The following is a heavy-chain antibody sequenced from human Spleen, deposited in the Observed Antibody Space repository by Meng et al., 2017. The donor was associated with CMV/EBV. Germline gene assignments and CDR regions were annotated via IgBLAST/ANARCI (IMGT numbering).Heavy chain of an antibody. CDR2: INPSGGST. CDR3: ARDHLVRHDYSKPHFDS. J-gene: IGHJ4*02. V-gene: IGHV1-46*01. CDR1: GGTFSSYA. D-gene: IGHD4-11*01. Sequence: ASVKVSCKASGGTFSSYAISWVRQAPGQGLEWMAIINPSGGSTNYAQKFQGRVTMTRDTSTSTVYMELSSLTSEDTAVYYCARDHLVRHDYSKPHFDSWGQGTLVTVSS.